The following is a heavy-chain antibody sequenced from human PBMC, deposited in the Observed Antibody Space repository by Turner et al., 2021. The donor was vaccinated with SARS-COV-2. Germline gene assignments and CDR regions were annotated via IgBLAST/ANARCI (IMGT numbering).Heavy chain of an antibody. D-gene: IGHD2-21*01. J-gene: IGHJ4*02. CDR3: FDY. Sequence: QVQLVQSGAEVKKPGSSVKVSCTASGGNFKHYGFNWVRQAPGQGLEWMGRIIPGLDMSEYEQKFQGRVTIIADKSTYYFAIEVIMRGNGYGDQTYYFDYWGQGTLVIVSS. CDR1: GGNFKHYG. V-gene: IGHV1-69*02. CDR2: IIPGLDMS.